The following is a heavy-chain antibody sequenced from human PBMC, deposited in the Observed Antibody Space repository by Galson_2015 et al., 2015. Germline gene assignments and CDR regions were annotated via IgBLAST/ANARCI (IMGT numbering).Heavy chain of an antibody. CDR1: GFTFSSYA. D-gene: IGHD6-19*01. V-gene: IGHV3-30*01. J-gene: IGHJ5*02. Sequence: SLRLSCAASGFTFSSYAMHWVRQAPGKGLEWVAVISYDGSNKYYADSVKGRFTISRDNSKNTLYLQMNSQRAEDTAVYYCARAVMGGWYTLWSNWFDPWGQGTLVTVSS. CDR2: ISYDGSNK. CDR3: ARAVMGGWYTLWSNWFDP.